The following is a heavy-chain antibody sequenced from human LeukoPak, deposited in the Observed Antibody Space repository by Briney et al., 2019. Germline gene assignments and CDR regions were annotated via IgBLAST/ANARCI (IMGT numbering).Heavy chain of an antibody. CDR3: ARDNYDSSGYRYYYYGMDV. V-gene: IGHV1-69*01. D-gene: IGHD3-22*01. J-gene: IGHJ6*02. Sequence: GSSVKVSCKVSGGTFSSYAISWVRQAPGQGLEWMGGIIPIFGTANYAQKFQGRVTITADESTSTAYMELSSLRSEDTAVYYCARDNYDSSGYRYYYYGMDVWGQGTTVTVSS. CDR2: IIPIFGTA. CDR1: GGTFSSYA.